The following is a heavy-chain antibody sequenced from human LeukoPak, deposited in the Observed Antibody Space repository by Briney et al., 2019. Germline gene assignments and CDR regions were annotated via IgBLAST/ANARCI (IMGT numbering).Heavy chain of an antibody. CDR2: ISGGTT. V-gene: IGHV3-49*03. Sequence: PGRCLRLSWTAAGFTVGVYFMSWFRQAPGKGREWLGFISGGTTEYAASVKGRFTISRDDSTSIAYLQINGLTTQDKTVYYCSRGSGWLSVYRGQGTLVTVS. J-gene: IGHJ4*02. CDR1: GFTVGVYF. D-gene: IGHD6-19*01. CDR3: SRGSGWLSVY.